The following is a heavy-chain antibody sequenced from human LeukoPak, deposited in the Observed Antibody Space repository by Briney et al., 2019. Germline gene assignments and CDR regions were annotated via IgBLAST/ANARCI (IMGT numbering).Heavy chain of an antibody. D-gene: IGHD3-10*01. CDR1: GGTFSSYA. Sequence: SVKVSCKASGGTFSSYAISWVRQAPGQGLEWMGRVIPIFGTANYAQKFQGRVTITTDESTSTAYMELSSLRSEDTAVYYCARVGDYYGSGANWFDPWGQGTLVTVSS. V-gene: IGHV1-69*05. CDR2: VIPIFGTA. J-gene: IGHJ5*02. CDR3: ARVGDYYGSGANWFDP.